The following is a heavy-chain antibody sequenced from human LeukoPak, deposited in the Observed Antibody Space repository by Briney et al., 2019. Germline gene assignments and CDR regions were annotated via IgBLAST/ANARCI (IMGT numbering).Heavy chain of an antibody. D-gene: IGHD5-12*01. CDR3: AGGNRGYDLDY. Sequence: PSETLSLTCAVYGGSSSGYYWSWIRQPPGKGLEWIGEINHSGSTNYNPSLKSRVTISVDTSKNQFSLKLSSVTAADTAVYYCAGGNRGYDLDYWGQGTLVTVSS. J-gene: IGHJ4*02. CDR1: GGSSSGYY. V-gene: IGHV4-34*01. CDR2: INHSGST.